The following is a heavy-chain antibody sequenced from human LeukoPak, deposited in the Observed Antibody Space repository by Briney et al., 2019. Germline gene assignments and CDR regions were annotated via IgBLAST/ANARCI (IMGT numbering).Heavy chain of an antibody. J-gene: IGHJ4*02. CDR1: GFTFSSYG. CDR2: IRYEGSNK. D-gene: IGHD6-19*01. V-gene: IGHV3-30*02. CDR3: AKVLRTVAD. Sequence: PGGSLRLSCAASGFTFSSYGMHWVRKAPGKGLEWVAFIRYEGSNKYYADSVKGRFTISRDNSKNTLYLQMNSLRAEDTAVYYCAKVLRTVADWGQGTLVTVSS.